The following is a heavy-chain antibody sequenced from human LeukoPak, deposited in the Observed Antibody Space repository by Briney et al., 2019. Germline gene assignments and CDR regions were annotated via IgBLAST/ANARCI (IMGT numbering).Heavy chain of an antibody. CDR3: ARDYCSSTSCYADAFDI. J-gene: IGHJ3*02. V-gene: IGHV4-59*12. D-gene: IGHD2-2*01. CDR1: GDYMDNSY. CDR2: IYHSGST. Sequence: SETLSLTCTVSGDYMDNSYWSWIRQPAGKGLEWIGYIYHSGSTYYNPSLKSPVTISVDTSKNQFSLKLSSVTAADTAVYYCARDYCSSTSCYADAFDIWGQGTMVTVSS.